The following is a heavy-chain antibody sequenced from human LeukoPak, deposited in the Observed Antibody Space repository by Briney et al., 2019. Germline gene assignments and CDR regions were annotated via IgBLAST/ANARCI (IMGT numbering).Heavy chain of an antibody. CDR3: ARDYLNYDSSNWFDP. J-gene: IGHJ5*02. D-gene: IGHD3-22*01. CDR2: ISYDGSNK. Sequence: PGGSLRLSCAASGNYWMHWVRQAPGKGLEWVAVISYDGSNKYYADSVKGRFTISRDNSKNALYLQMNSLRAEDTAVYYCARDYLNYDSSNWFDPWGQGTLVTVSS. V-gene: IGHV3-30-3*01. CDR1: GNYW.